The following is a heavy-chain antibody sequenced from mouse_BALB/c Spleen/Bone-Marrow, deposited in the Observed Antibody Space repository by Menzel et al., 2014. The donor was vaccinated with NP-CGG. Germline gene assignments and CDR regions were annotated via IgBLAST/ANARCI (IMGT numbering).Heavy chain of an antibody. D-gene: IGHD3-1*01. CDR2: ISSGGSYT. J-gene: IGHJ2*01. CDR3: ARDRGYCDY. Sequence: VQLKESGGGLVEPGGSLKLSCAASGFTFSSYAMSWVRQSPEKRLEWVAEISSGGSYTYYPDTVTGRFTISRDNAKNTLYLEMSSLRSEDTAMYYCARDRGYCDYWGQGTTRTVAS. V-gene: IGHV5-9-4*01. CDR1: GFTFSSYA.